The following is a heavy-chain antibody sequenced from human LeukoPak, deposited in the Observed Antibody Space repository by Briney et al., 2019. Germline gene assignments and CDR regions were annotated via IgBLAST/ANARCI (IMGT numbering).Heavy chain of an antibody. V-gene: IGHV5-51*01. CDR3: ARRLVGATIEFDY. D-gene: IGHD1-26*01. CDR1: GYSFTSYW. Sequence: GESLKISCQGSGYSFTSYWIGWVRQMPGKGLEWMGIIYPGDSDTRYSPSFQGQVTISADEPISTAYLQWSSLKASDTAMYYCARRLVGATIEFDYWGQGTLVTVSS. CDR2: IYPGDSDT. J-gene: IGHJ4*02.